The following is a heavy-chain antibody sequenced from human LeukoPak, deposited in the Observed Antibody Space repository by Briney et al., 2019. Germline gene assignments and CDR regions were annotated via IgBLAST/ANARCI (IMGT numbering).Heavy chain of an antibody. CDR3: ARGEDYYYYHMDV. V-gene: IGHV4-34*01. CDR1: GGSFSGYY. Sequence: PSETLSLTCAVYGGSFSGYYWSWIRQPPGKGLEWIGEINHSGSTNYNPSLKSRVTISVDTSKNQFSLKLSSVTAADTAVYYCARGEDYYYYHMDVWGKGTTVTVSS. J-gene: IGHJ6*03. CDR2: INHSGST.